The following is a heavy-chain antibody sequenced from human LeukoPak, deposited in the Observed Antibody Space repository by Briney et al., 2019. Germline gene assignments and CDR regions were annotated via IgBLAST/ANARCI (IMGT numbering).Heavy chain of an antibody. V-gene: IGHV3-7*01. CDR1: GFAFGSEA. J-gene: IGHJ6*03. Sequence: GGSLRLSCAVSGFAFGSEAMTWVRQAPGRGLEWVGNIKQDGGETYYVDSVKGRFTISRDNTKNSLQLQMNSLRAEDTAVYFRATNGVVPPDTYYYYMDVWGKGTTVTVSS. CDR3: ATNGVVPPDTYYYYMDV. CDR2: IKQDGGET. D-gene: IGHD2-2*01.